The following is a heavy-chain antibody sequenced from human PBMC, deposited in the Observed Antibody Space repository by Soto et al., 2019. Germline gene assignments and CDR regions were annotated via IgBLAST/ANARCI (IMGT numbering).Heavy chain of an antibody. CDR3: ARESDDILTVPPGVWYCDL. V-gene: IGHV4-34*01. Sequence: QVQLQQWGAGPVRPLETLSLTCGVSGGSFSGYYWAWIRQSPGKGLEWTGEINDRGSINYNPSLKSQVSISVDTSKKHYSLNLRFVTAADTAVDYCARESDDILTVPPGVWYCDLWGRGTLVTVSS. CDR1: GGSFSGYY. D-gene: IGHD3-9*01. J-gene: IGHJ2*01. CDR2: INDRGSI.